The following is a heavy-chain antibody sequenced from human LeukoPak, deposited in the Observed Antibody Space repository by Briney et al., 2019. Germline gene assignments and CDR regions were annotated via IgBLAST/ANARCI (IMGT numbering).Heavy chain of an antibody. V-gene: IGHV1-8*01. CDR3: ARDWDYYDSSGYIDY. D-gene: IGHD3-22*01. Sequence: ASVKVSCKVSGYTFTSFQINWVRQASGQGLEWMGWMNPNSGNRGYAQKFQGRVTMTRDTSISTAYMELSRLRSDDTAVYYCARDWDYYDSSGYIDYWGQGTLVTVSS. CDR1: GYTFTSFQ. CDR2: MNPNSGNR. J-gene: IGHJ4*02.